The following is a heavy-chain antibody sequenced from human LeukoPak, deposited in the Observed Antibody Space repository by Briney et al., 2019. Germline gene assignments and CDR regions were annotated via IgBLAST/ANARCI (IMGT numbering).Heavy chain of an antibody. CDR1: GGSISSSSYY. D-gene: IGHD5-18*01. CDR3: ARSDTALVLEY. CDR2: MPYSGST. V-gene: IGHV4-39*01. Sequence: TSETLSLTCTVSGGSISSSSYYWGWIRQPPGKGLEWIGSMPYSGSTYYNPSLKSRVTISVDTSKNQFSLKLSSVTAADTAVYYCARSDTALVLEYWGQGTLVTVSS. J-gene: IGHJ4*02.